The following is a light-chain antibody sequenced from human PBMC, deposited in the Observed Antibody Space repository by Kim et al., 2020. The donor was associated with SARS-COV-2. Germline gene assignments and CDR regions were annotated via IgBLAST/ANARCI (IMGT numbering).Light chain of an antibody. CDR3: CSYAGYYTV. V-gene: IGLV2-11*03. CDR1: SSDVGYYNY. J-gene: IGLJ3*02. Sequence: PGQSITISCTGTSSDVGYYNYVSWYQQHPGKAPKLMVSDVSKRPSGVPDRFSGSKSGNTASLTISGLQTEDEAEYFCCSYAGYYTVFGGGTQLSVL. CDR2: DVS.